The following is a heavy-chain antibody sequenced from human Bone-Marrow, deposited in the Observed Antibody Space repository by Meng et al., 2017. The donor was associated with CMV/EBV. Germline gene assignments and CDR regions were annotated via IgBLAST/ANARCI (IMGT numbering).Heavy chain of an antibody. CDR1: GFTFSYYW. J-gene: IGHJ6*02. CDR2: IKGDGSAT. V-gene: IGHV3-74*01. Sequence: GESLKISCAASGFTFSYYWMYWVRQAPGKGLVWVSRIKGDGSATTYADCVKGRFTMSRDNAKNTVYLQMNSLRAEDTAVYYCARDQLRGPRGDYGMDVWGQGTTVTVAS. CDR3: ARDQLRGPRGDYGMDV. D-gene: IGHD3-10*01.